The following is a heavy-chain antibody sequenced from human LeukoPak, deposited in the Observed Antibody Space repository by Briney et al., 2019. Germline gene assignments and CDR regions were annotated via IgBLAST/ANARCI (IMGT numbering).Heavy chain of an antibody. J-gene: IGHJ2*01. CDR3: ARESDYDILTGYSGGEDWYFDL. CDR1: GFTFSDYY. CDR2: ISSSGSTI. D-gene: IGHD3-9*01. Sequence: PGGSLRLSCAASGFTFSDYYMSWIRQAPGKGLEWVSYISSSGSTIYYADSVKGRFTISRDNAKNSLYLQMNSLRAEDTAVYYCARESDYDILTGYSGGEDWYFDLWGRGTLVTVSS. V-gene: IGHV3-11*01.